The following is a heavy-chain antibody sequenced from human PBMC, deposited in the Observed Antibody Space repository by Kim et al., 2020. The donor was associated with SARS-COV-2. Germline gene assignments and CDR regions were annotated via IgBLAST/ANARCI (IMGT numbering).Heavy chain of an antibody. Sequence: GGSLRLSCAASGFTFSSYGMHWVRQAPGKGLEWVAVISYDGSNKYYADSVKGRFTISRDNSKNTLYLQMNSLRAEDTAVYYCANINDDMLLLGGYGMDVWGQGTTVTVSS. CDR3: ANINDDMLLLGGYGMDV. CDR2: ISYDGSNK. V-gene: IGHV3-30*18. J-gene: IGHJ6*02. CDR1: GFTFSSYG. D-gene: IGHD3-16*01.